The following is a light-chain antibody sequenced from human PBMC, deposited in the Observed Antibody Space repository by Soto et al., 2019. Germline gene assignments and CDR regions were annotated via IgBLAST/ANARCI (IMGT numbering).Light chain of an antibody. CDR2: VVS. J-gene: IGLJ1*01. CDR1: SSDVGSYNL. V-gene: IGLV2-23*02. Sequence: QSALTQPASVSGSPGQSITISCTGTSSDVGSYNLVSWYQQHPGKAPKLMIYVVSKRPSGVSNRFSGSKSGNTASLTISGLQAEDEADYYCCSYAGSSTYVFGTGTKLTVL. CDR3: CSYAGSSTYV.